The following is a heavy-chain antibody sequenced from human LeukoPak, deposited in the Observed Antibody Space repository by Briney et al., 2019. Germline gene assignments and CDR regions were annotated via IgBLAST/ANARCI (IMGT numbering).Heavy chain of an antibody. CDR3: ARDPHHYDSSGYDY. CDR2: IYYSGST. D-gene: IGHD3-22*01. J-gene: IGHJ4*02. Sequence: PSETLSLTCTVSGGSISSSSYYWGWIRQPPGKGLEWIGSIYYSGSTYYNPSLKSRVTISVDTSKNQFSLKLSSVTAADTAVYYCARDPHHYDSSGYDYWGQGTLVTVSS. V-gene: IGHV4-39*07. CDR1: GGSISSSSYY.